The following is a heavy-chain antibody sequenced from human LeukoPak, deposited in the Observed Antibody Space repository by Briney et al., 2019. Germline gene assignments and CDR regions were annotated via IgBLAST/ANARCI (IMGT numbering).Heavy chain of an antibody. V-gene: IGHV1-18*01. CDR1: GFTFINYA. D-gene: IGHD6-19*01. Sequence: ASVKVSCKASGFTFINYAISWVRQAPGQGLEWMGWISGYNGNTNYAQELQGRVTMTTDTSTSTAYMELRSLRSDDTALYYCARGANGWYVDYWGQGTLVTVSS. J-gene: IGHJ4*02. CDR2: ISGYNGNT. CDR3: ARGANGWYVDY.